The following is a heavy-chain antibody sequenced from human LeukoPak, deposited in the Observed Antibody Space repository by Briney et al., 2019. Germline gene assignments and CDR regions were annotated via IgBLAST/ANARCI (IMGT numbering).Heavy chain of an antibody. J-gene: IGHJ4*02. CDR2: IYTSGST. V-gene: IGHV4-61*02. CDR3: ARGSPRYFDY. CDR1: GGSISSGSYY. Sequence: SETLSLTCTVSGGSISSGSYYWSWIRQPAGKGLEWIGRIYTSGSTNYNPSLKSRVTISVDTSKNQFSLKLSSVTAADTAVYYCARGSPRYFDYWGQGTLVTVSS.